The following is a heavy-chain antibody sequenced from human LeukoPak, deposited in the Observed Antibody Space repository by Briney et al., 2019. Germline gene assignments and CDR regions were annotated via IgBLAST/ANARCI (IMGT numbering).Heavy chain of an antibody. CDR3: ARVRNDYYYYYMDV. J-gene: IGHJ6*03. D-gene: IGHD1-14*01. Sequence: GGSLRLSCAASGFTVSSNYMSWVRQAPGKGLEWVSVIYSGGSTYYADSVKGRFTISRDNSKNTLYLQMNSLRAEDTAVYYCARVRNDYYYYYMDVWGKGTTVTISS. CDR2: IYSGGST. CDR1: GFTVSSNY. V-gene: IGHV3-66*01.